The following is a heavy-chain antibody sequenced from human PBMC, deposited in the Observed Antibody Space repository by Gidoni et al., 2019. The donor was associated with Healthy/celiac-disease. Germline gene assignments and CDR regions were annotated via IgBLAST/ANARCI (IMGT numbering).Heavy chain of an antibody. V-gene: IGHV4-39*01. CDR3: ASYVLISGWTPDAFDI. CDR1: GGSISSSSYY. Sequence: QLQLQESGPGLVKPSETLSLTCTVSGGSISSSSYYWGWIRHPPGTGLEWIGSIYYSGSTYYHPSLKSRVTISVDTSKNQFSLKLSSVTAADTAVYYCASYVLISGWTPDAFDIWGQGTMVTVSS. D-gene: IGHD6-19*01. J-gene: IGHJ3*02. CDR2: IYYSGST.